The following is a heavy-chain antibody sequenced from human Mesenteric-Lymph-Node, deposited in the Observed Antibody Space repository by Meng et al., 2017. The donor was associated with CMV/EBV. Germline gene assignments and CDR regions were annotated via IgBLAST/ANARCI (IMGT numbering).Heavy chain of an antibody. D-gene: IGHD6-13*01. CDR3: ARGSSGYTNSWYRH. J-gene: IGHJ4*02. Sequence: SETLSLTCTVSGGSISGYFWSWIRQPPGKGLEWIGYIYDSGNTDYNPSLRGRATISIDTSKNELTLKVTSVTAADTAMYYCARGSSGYTNSWYRHWGQGTLVTVSS. CDR1: GGSISGYF. CDR2: IYDSGNT. V-gene: IGHV4-59*01.